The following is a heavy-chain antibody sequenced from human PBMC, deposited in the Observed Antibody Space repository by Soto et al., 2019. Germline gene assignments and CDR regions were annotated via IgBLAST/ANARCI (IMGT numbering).Heavy chain of an antibody. CDR2: ISNRGTP. D-gene: IGHD2-8*01. CDR3: AREVNVVALSDAFDI. J-gene: IGHJ3*02. V-gene: IGHV4-30-4*01. CDR1: GDSISSDNYF. Sequence: PSETLSLTCTVSGDSISSDNYFWSWIRQPPGQGLEWIGYISNRGTPYYNPSLKSRVTISLDTSKNRFSLDMYSVTAADTALYYSAREVNVVALSDAFDIWGQGTMVT.